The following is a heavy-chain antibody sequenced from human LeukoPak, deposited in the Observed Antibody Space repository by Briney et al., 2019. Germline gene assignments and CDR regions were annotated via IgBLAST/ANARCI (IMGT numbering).Heavy chain of an antibody. CDR1: GYIFSDHY. V-gene: IGHV3-72*01. CDR3: TRWRGGISD. J-gene: IGHJ4*02. Sequence: GGSLRLSCAVSGYIFSDHYIDWVRQAPGKGLEWVGHTKNKADNFATEYAASVKGRFTISRDDSRNSVFLQMNSLKTDDTAVYYCTRWRGGISDWGQGTLVTVSS. CDR2: TKNKADNFAT. D-gene: IGHD1-14*01.